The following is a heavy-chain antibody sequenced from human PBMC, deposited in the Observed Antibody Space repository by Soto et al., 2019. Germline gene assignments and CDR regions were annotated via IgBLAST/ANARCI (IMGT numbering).Heavy chain of an antibody. J-gene: IGHJ4*02. D-gene: IGHD3-22*01. Sequence: GASVKVSCKASGYTFNIYGINWVRQAPGQRLEWMGWINAGNGNTKYSQKFQGRVTITRDTSASTAYMELSSLRSEDTAVYYCARSTTYYYDSSGYYPGDYWGQGTLVTVSS. CDR2: INAGNGNT. V-gene: IGHV1-3*01. CDR3: ARSTTYYYDSSGYYPGDY. CDR1: GYTFNIYG.